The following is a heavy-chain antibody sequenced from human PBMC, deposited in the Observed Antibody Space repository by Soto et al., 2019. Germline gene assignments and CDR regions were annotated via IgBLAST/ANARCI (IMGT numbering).Heavy chain of an antibody. Sequence: GASVKVSCKASGGTFSRYAISWVRQAPGQGLEWMGGIIPMFGKANYAQKFQGRVTITADESTSTGYMELRSLISEDTAVYYCARDGTIYDTSGSYYLYWGQGTLVTVSS. CDR3: ARDGTIYDTSGSYYLY. J-gene: IGHJ4*02. D-gene: IGHD3-22*01. CDR2: IIPMFGKA. CDR1: GGTFSRYA. V-gene: IGHV1-69*13.